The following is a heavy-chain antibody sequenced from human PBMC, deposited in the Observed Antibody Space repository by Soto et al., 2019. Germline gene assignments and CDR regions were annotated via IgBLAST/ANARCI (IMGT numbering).Heavy chain of an antibody. J-gene: IGHJ4*02. CDR3: ARGPFVFLNYFES. CDR1: GGTFRNYP. V-gene: IGHV1-69*02. D-gene: IGHD3-16*01. Sequence: QVQLVQSGTEVKKPGSSVKVSCKASGGTFRNYPINWVRQAPGQGLEWMGSIFPLTDIPDYAQNFQARLTISADKSTSTAYMELSSLTSDDTAMYFCARGPFVFLNYFESWGQGTLVTVSS. CDR2: IFPLTDIP.